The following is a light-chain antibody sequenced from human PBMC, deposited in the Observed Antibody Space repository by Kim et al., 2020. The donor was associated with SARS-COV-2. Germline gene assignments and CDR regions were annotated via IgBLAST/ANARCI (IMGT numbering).Light chain of an antibody. CDR1: NIGGKR. J-gene: IGLJ1*01. CDR2: YDS. Sequence: SYELTQPPSVSVAPGKTARITCGGTNIGGKRWHWYQHKPGQAPILVIYYDSDRPSGIPERFSASNFGNTAPLTISRAEAGYEADYYCQVGDSSSDHPYVF. CDR3: QVGDSSSDHPYV. V-gene: IGLV3-21*04.